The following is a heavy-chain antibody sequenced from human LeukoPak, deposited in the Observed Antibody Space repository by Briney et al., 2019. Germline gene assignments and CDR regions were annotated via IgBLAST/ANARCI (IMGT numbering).Heavy chain of an antibody. J-gene: IGHJ3*01. CDR2: INPSGGST. CDR3: ARVDSGHDYGPS. Sequence: ASVKVSCKASGYTFTSYYMHWVRQAPGQGLEWMGIINPSGGSTSYAQKFQGRVTMTRDTSTSTVYMELSSLRSEDTAAYYCARVDSGHDYGPSWGQGTTVTVSS. V-gene: IGHV1-46*01. CDR1: GYTFTSYY. D-gene: IGHD5-12*01.